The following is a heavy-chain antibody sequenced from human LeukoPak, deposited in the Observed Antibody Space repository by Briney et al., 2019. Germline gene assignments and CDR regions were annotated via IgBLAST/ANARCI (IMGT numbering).Heavy chain of an antibody. CDR1: GASISSGGYY. V-gene: IGHV4-31*03. D-gene: IGHD3-22*01. CDR3: ASSKEDSSGYFPDYYYGMDV. CDR2: IYYSGST. J-gene: IGHJ6*02. Sequence: PSQTLSLTCTVSGASISSGGYYWSWIRQHPGKGLEWIGYIYYSGSTYYNPSLKSRVTISVDTSKNQFSLKLSSVTAADTAVYYCASSKEDSSGYFPDYYYGMDVWGQGTTVTVSS.